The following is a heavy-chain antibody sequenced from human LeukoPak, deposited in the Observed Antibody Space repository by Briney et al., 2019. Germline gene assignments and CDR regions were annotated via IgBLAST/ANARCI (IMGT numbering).Heavy chain of an antibody. CDR3: AKAYTYYYGSGSYYGHYYDMDV. CDR2: INDSGGST. V-gene: IGHV3-23*01. CDR1: GFTFSNYA. D-gene: IGHD3-10*01. J-gene: IGHJ6*02. Sequence: GGSLRLACAASGFTFSNYAMSWVRQAPGKGLEWVSTINDSGGSTYYADSVKGRFTISRDNSKNTLYLQMNSLRAEDTAVYYCAKAYTYYYGSGSYYGHYYDMDVWGQGTTVTVSS.